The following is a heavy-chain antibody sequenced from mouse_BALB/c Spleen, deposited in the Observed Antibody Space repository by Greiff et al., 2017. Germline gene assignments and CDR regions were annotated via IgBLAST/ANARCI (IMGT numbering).Heavy chain of an antibody. CDR2: IYPSDSYT. V-gene: IGHV1-69*02. D-gene: IGHD3-2*01. J-gene: IGHJ4*01. CDR3: TRGDSSGYFYYAMDY. Sequence: VQLQQPGAELVRPGASVKLSCKASGYTFTSYWINWVKQRPGQGLEWIGNIYPSDSYTNYNQKFKDKATLTVDKSSSTAYMQLSSPTSEDSAVYYCTRGDSSGYFYYAMDYWGQGTSVTVSS. CDR1: GYTFTSYW.